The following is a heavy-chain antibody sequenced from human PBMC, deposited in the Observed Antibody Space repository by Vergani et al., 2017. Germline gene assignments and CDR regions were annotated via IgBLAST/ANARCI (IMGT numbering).Heavy chain of an antibody. CDR3: ARRQYVHSWVVSWFDP. D-gene: IGHD2-21*01. CDR1: GFSFSSSW. CDR2: IYPDDSET. Sequence: EVPLVQSGPEVKKPGDSLTISCQGFGFSFSSSWIGWVRQRPGKGLEWIGIIYPDDSETRYSPAFQGQVTISADRSKSTTFLKWSSLKASDTAVYYCARRQYVHSWVVSWFDPWGQGTQVTVSS. J-gene: IGHJ5*02. V-gene: IGHV5-51*01.